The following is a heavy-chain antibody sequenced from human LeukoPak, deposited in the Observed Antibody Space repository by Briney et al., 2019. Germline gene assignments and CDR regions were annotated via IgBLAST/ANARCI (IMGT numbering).Heavy chain of an antibody. J-gene: IGHJ4*02. CDR1: GFTFSSYW. CDR3: ASIHGDY. V-gene: IGHV3-7*05. Sequence: GGSLRLSCAASGFTFSSYWMTWVRQAPGKGLEWVANIKPDGNEQHYVDSVKGRFTISRDNAKNSLYLQVDSLRAEDTAVYYCASIHGDYWGQGTLVTVSS. CDR2: IKPDGNEQ. D-gene: IGHD5-18*01.